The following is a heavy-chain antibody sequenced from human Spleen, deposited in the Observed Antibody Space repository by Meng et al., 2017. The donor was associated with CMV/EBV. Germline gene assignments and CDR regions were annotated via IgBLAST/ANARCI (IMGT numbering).Heavy chain of an antibody. CDR3: ARAEYYIWFDP. J-gene: IGHJ5*02. CDR1: GRPTSSNTDF. CDR2: SYSSGST. Sequence: DLDPGLLNPYRTVSVPSPARGRPTSSNTDFSGCIRQPPGTGLEVIRSSYSSGSTYSKPSLNDRVTISVDTSKNQFSLKLSSVTAADTAVYYCARAEYYIWFDPWGQGTLVTVFS. V-gene: IGHV4-39*07. D-gene: IGHD1-14*01.